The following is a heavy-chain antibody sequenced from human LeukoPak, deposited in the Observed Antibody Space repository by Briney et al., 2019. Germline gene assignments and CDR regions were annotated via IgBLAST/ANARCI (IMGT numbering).Heavy chain of an antibody. CDR2: IYPGDSDT. D-gene: IGHD6-13*01. Sequence: GESLKISCKGSGYSFTSYWIGWVRQVPGKGLEWMGIIYPGDSDTRYSPSFQGQVTISADKSISTAYLQWSSLKASDTAMYYCARRGIAAQYYYYGMDVWGQGTTVTVSS. CDR1: GYSFTSYW. CDR3: ARRGIAAQYYYYGMDV. J-gene: IGHJ6*02. V-gene: IGHV5-51*01.